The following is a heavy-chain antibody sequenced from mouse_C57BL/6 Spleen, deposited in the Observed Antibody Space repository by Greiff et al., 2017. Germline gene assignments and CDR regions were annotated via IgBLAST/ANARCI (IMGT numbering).Heavy chain of an antibody. CDR2: IDPSDSET. CDR1: GYTFTSYW. Sequence: QVQLQQPGAELVRPGSSVKLSCKASGYTFTSYWMHWVKQRPIQGLEWIGNIDPSDSETHYNQKFKDKATLTVDKSSSTAYMQLSSLTSEYSAVYYCARRGAQATAFDYWGQGTTLTVSS. D-gene: IGHD3-2*02. V-gene: IGHV1-52*01. J-gene: IGHJ2*01. CDR3: ARRGAQATAFDY.